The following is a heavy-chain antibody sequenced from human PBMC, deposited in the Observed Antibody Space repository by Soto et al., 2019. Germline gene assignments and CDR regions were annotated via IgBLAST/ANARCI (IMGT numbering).Heavy chain of an antibody. J-gene: IGHJ4*02. V-gene: IGHV4-61*01. CDR3: ACYYYDSSGYYYXPGVY. D-gene: IGHD3-22*01. CDR1: GGSVSSGSYY. Sequence: PSETLSLTCTVSGGSVSSGSYYWSWIRQPPGKGLEWIGYIYYSGSTNYNPSLKSRVTISVDTSKNQFSLKLSSVTAADTAVYYCACYYYDSSGYYYXPGVYWGQGTLVTVSS. CDR2: IYYSGST.